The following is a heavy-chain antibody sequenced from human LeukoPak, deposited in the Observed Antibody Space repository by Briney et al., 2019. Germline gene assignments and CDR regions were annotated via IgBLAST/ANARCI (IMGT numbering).Heavy chain of an antibody. Sequence: GRSLRLSCAASGFTLDDYVMHWVRQAPGTGLECVSDISWNSGSIGYADSVKGRFTISRDNAKNSLYLQMNCLRAEDMALYYCARGRWLFSHFDYWGQGTLVTVSS. V-gene: IGHV3-9*03. CDR3: ARGRWLFSHFDY. CDR1: GFTLDDYV. CDR2: ISWNSGSI. D-gene: IGHD6-19*01. J-gene: IGHJ4*02.